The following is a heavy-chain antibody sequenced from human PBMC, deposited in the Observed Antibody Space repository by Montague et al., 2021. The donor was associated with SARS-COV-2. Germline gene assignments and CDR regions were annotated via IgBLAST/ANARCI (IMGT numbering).Heavy chain of an antibody. CDR1: GGSISSYY. CDR2: IYYSGST. Sequence: SETLSLTCTVSGGSISSYYLSWIRQPPGKGLEWIGYIYYSGSTNYNPSLKSRVTISVDTSKNQFSLKLSSVTAADTAVYYCARVSRITIFGVVGWFDPWGQGTLVTVSS. V-gene: IGHV4-59*01. J-gene: IGHJ5*02. CDR3: ARVSRITIFGVVGWFDP. D-gene: IGHD3-3*01.